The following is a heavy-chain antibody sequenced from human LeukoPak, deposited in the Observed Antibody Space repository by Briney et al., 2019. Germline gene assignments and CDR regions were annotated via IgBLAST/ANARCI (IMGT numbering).Heavy chain of an antibody. CDR1: GYTFIRFW. CDR2: IYPRDSEI. CDR3: ARLSRITMVRGAMDA. V-gene: IGHV5-51*01. J-gene: IGHJ6*02. Sequence: GESLKISCKGSGYTFIRFWIGWVRQMPGQGLEWMGLIYPRDSEIRNSPSFQGQVTISADKSINTAYLQWSTLKASDTAIYYCARLSRITMVRGAMDAWGQGTPVTVSS. D-gene: IGHD3-10*01.